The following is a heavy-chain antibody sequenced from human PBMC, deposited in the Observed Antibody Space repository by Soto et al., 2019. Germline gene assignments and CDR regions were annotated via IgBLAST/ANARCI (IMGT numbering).Heavy chain of an antibody. V-gene: IGHV3-7*01. D-gene: IGHD6-19*01. J-gene: IGHJ4*02. CDR1: GFTFGSYW. Sequence: EVQLVESGGGLVQPGGSLRLSCAASGFTFGSYWMSWVRQAPGKGLEWVANIKQDGSEKYYVDSVKGRFTISRDNAKNSLYLQMNSLRAEDTAVYYCARDVRLYSSGWYGAFDYWGQGTLVTVSS. CDR2: IKQDGSEK. CDR3: ARDVRLYSSGWYGAFDY.